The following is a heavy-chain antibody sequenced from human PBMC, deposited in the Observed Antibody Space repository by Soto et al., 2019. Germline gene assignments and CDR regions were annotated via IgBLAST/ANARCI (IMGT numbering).Heavy chain of an antibody. Sequence: ASVKVSCKASGYTFTSYAVHWVRQAPGQRLEWMGWINAGNGNTKYSQKFQGGVTITRDTSASTAYMELSSLRSEDTAVYYCARSIVVVTALDYWGQGTLVTVSS. CDR2: INAGNGNT. CDR3: ARSIVVVTALDY. D-gene: IGHD2-21*02. V-gene: IGHV1-3*01. J-gene: IGHJ4*02. CDR1: GYTFTSYA.